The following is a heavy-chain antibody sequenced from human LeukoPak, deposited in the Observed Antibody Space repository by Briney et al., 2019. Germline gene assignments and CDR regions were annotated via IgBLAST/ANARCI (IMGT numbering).Heavy chain of an antibody. Sequence: GGSLRLSCTASGFTFNTYSMNWVRQAPGKGLEWVSSISTSRNSIYYADSVKGRFTISRDNAKNSLYLQMNSLRAEDTAVYYCAKDRSGSYYNPGNWFDPWGQGTLVTVSS. CDR1: GFTFNTYS. CDR3: AKDRSGSYYNPGNWFDP. J-gene: IGHJ5*02. D-gene: IGHD3-10*01. CDR2: ISTSRNSI. V-gene: IGHV3-21*01.